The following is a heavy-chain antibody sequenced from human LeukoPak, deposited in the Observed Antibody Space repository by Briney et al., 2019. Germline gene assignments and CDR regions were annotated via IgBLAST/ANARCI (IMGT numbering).Heavy chain of an antibody. V-gene: IGHV4-39*07. Sequence: SETLSLTCTVSGGSISSSSYYWGWIRQPPGKGLEWIGEINHSGSTNYNPSLKSRVTISVDTSKNQFSLKLSSVTAADTAVYYCATHGSSTSCYRDWGQGTLVTVSS. CDR1: GGSISSSSYY. CDR3: ATHGSSTSCYRD. D-gene: IGHD2-2*01. J-gene: IGHJ4*02. CDR2: INHSGST.